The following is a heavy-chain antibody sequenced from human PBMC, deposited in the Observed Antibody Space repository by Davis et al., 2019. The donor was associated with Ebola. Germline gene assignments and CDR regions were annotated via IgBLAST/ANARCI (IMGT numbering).Heavy chain of an antibody. D-gene: IGHD4-17*01. CDR3: ARDVGHDYGDYISGMDV. CDR2: ISSSSSTI. V-gene: IGHV3-48*01. Sequence: GGSLRLSCAASGFTFSSYSMNWVRQAPGKGLEWVSYISSSSSTIYYADSVKGRFTISRDNSKNTLYLQMNSLRAEDTAVYYCARDVGHDYGDYISGMDVWGQGTTVTVSS. CDR1: GFTFSSYS. J-gene: IGHJ6*02.